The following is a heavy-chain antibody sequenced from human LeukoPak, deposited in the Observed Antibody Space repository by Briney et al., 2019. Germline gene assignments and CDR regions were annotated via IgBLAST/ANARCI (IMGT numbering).Heavy chain of an antibody. D-gene: IGHD4-23*01. Sequence: ASVKVSCKASGYTFTSYYMHWVRQAPGQGLEWMGLINPRGTSTICAEKFQGRIIMTRDMSTTTDYMELSSLKSDDTAVYYCARDNSIHERGWWFDPWGQGTLVTVSS. J-gene: IGHJ5*02. V-gene: IGHV1-46*01. CDR2: INPRGTST. CDR3: ARDNSIHERGWWFDP. CDR1: GYTFTSYY.